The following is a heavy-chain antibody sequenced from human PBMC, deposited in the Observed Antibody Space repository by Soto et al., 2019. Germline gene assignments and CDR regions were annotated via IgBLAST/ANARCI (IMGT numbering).Heavy chain of an antibody. Sequence: QVQLVQSGAEVKKPGASVRVSCKASGYTFTGYYMHWVRQAPGQGLEWMGWINPNSGGTYYAQKFQGWVTMTRDTSISTAYMELSRLRSDDTAVYYCARGSSSGWFDCDYWGQGTLVTVSS. V-gene: IGHV1-2*04. CDR1: GYTFTGYY. CDR3: ARGSSSGWFDCDY. D-gene: IGHD6-19*01. CDR2: INPNSGGT. J-gene: IGHJ4*02.